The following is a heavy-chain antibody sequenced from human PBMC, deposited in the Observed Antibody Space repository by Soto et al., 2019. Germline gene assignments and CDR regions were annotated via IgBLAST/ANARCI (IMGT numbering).Heavy chain of an antibody. CDR2: ISSSGSTI. D-gene: IGHD3-3*01. CDR1: GFTFSDYY. J-gene: IGHJ6*02. V-gene: IGHV3-11*01. CDR3: AREESLDYDFWSGYSNYGMDV. Sequence: PGGSLRLYCAASGFTFSDYYMSWIRQAPGKGLESVSYISSSGSTIYYADSVKGRFTISRDNAKNSLYLQMNSLRAEDTAVYYCAREESLDYDFWSGYSNYGMDVWGQGTTVTVSS.